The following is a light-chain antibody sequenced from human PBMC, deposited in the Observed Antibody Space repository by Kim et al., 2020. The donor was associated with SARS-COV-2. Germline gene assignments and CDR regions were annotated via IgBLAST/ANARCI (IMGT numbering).Light chain of an antibody. CDR3: QQLNYYPLT. CDR1: QSISTS. J-gene: IGKJ4*01. Sequence: DIQLTQSPSFLSTSVGDRVTITCRASQSISTSLAWYQQKPGKAPKPLIYAASTLQSGVPSRFSGSGSGTEFTLTISSLQPDDFATYYCQQLNYYPLTFGGGTKLEI. V-gene: IGKV1-9*01. CDR2: AAS.